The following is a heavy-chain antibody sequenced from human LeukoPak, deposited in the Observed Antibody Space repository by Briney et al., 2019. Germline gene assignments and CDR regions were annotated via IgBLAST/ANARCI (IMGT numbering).Heavy chain of an antibody. CDR3: ASIAAAAYYYGMDV. D-gene: IGHD6-13*01. J-gene: IGHJ6*02. Sequence: GESLKISCKGSGYSFTSYWIGWVRQMPGKGLAWMGRIDPSDSYTNYSPSFQGHVTISADKSISTAYLQWSSLKASDTAMYYCASIAAAAYYYGMDVWGQGTTVTVSS. CDR2: IDPSDSYT. V-gene: IGHV5-10-1*01. CDR1: GYSFTSYW.